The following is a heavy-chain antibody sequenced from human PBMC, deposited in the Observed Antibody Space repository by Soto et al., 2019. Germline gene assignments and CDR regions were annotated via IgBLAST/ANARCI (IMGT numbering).Heavy chain of an antibody. CDR1: GGTFSSYA. V-gene: IGHV1-69*12. CDR2: IIPIFGTA. D-gene: IGHD3-9*01. Sequence: QVQLVQSGAEVKKPGSSVKVSCKASGGTFSSYAISWVRQAPGQGLEWMGGIIPIFGTANYAQKFQGRVTITADESTSTAYMELSSLRSEDTAVYYCARTHYDILTGYSSWFDPWGQGTLVTVSS. J-gene: IGHJ5*02. CDR3: ARTHYDILTGYSSWFDP.